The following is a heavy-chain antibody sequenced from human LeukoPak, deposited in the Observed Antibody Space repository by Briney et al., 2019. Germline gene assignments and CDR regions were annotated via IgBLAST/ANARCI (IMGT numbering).Heavy chain of an antibody. D-gene: IGHD3-10*01. Sequence: GGSLRPSFEASGFTLSSYAMNWVRRAPGKGLEGVAVIWYDGSNKYYADSVKGRFTISRDNSKNTLYLQMNSLRAEDTAVYYCARDYYGSGRAFDYWGQGTLVTVSS. J-gene: IGHJ4*02. CDR1: GFTLSSYA. V-gene: IGHV3-33*01. CDR2: IWYDGSNK. CDR3: ARDYYGSGRAFDY.